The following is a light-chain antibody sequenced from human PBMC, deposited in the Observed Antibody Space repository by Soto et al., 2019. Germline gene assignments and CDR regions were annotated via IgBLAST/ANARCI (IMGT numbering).Light chain of an antibody. CDR1: QSVSSD. CDR3: QQYNNWSV. CDR2: RAS. J-gene: IGKJ4*01. V-gene: IGKV3-15*01. Sequence: EIVMTQSPATLSVSPGETVTLSCSASQSVSSDLAGYQQKPGQAPRLLISRASSRATGFPARFSGSGSGTEFTLTISSLQSEDFAVYYCQQYNNWSVFGGGTKVEIK.